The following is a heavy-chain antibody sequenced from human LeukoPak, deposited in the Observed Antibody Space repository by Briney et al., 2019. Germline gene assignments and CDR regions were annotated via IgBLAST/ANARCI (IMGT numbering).Heavy chain of an antibody. J-gene: IGHJ3*02. CDR3: ARVPNVLIWFGEYNDAFDI. CDR2: IIPIFGTA. CDR1: GYTFTKYG. D-gene: IGHD3-10*01. Sequence: SVKVSCKASGYTFTKYGLSWVRQAPGQGLEWMGGIIPIFGTANYAQKFQGRVTITADESTSTAYMELSSLRSEDTAVYYCARVPNVLIWFGEYNDAFDIWGQGTMVTVSS. V-gene: IGHV1-69*13.